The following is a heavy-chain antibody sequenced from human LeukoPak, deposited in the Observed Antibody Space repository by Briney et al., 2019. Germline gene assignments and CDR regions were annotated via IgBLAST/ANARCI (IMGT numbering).Heavy chain of an antibody. Sequence: GGSLRLSCAASGFTFRNYWMSWVRQAPGKGLEWVANIKQDGSEKYYVDSVKGRFTISRDNAENSLYLQMNRLRADDTAVYYCARDRALYDRSGYYYTEDDYWGQGTLVTVSS. J-gene: IGHJ4*02. CDR3: ARDRALYDRSGYYYTEDDY. CDR2: IKQDGSEK. CDR1: GFTFRNYW. V-gene: IGHV3-7*01. D-gene: IGHD3-22*01.